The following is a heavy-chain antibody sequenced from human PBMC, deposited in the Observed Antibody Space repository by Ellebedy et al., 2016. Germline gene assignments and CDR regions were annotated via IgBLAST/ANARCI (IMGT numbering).Heavy chain of an antibody. V-gene: IGHV5-51*01. D-gene: IGHD6-6*01. Sequence: ASVKVSCKGSGYNFTNYWIDWVRQMPGKGLEWMGIIYPGDSDIRYSPPFQGQVTISADKSINTAYLQWSSLRASDTAMYYCARRGNSSSSDYWGQGTLVTVSS. CDR2: IYPGDSDI. CDR1: GYNFTNYW. J-gene: IGHJ4*02. CDR3: ARRGNSSSSDY.